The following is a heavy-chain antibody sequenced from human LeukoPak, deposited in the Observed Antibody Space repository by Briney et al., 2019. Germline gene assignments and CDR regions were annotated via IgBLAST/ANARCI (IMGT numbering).Heavy chain of an antibody. CDR3: ARAYSGNYRAGDF. V-gene: IGHV3-7*01. J-gene: IGHJ4*02. CDR1: GFTFSAYW. Sequence: PGGSLRLSCAASGFTFSAYWMTWVRQAPGKWLEWVANIKQDGGEKYYVDSVKGRFTISRDNANLYLQMNSLRAEDTAVYYCARAYSGNYRAGDFWGQGTLVTVSS. D-gene: IGHD1-26*01. CDR2: IKQDGGEK.